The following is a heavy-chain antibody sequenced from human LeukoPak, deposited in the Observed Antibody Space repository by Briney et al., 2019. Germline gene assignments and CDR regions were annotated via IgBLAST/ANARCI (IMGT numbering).Heavy chain of an antibody. CDR2: ISWNSGTM. CDR3: AKDNRRHYTSGPNPDSLH. CDR1: GFIFNNYA. V-gene: IGHV3-9*01. Sequence: GGSLRLSCAGSGFIFNNYAMHWVRQPPGKGLEWVSGISWNSGTMDYADSVRGRFTISRDNAKNSLYLQMDSLRVEDTAFYYCAKDNRRHYTSGPNPDSLHWGQGALVTVSS. J-gene: IGHJ4*02. D-gene: IGHD6-19*01.